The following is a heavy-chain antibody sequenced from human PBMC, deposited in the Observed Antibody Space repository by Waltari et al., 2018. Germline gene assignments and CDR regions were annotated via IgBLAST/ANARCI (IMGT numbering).Heavy chain of an antibody. Sequence: EVQLVASGGGLVKPGGSLTLSCEASGFTFNSVSMTWVRQAPGKGLEWLSTIASGSDYIFYAVSVRGRFTISRDNARSTVNLRMNSLRTEDTAVYYCVKGGYIISDYRGQGIQVIVSS. D-gene: IGHD3-22*01. CDR1: GFTFNSVS. V-gene: IGHV3-21*02. J-gene: IGHJ4*02. CDR2: IASGSDYI. CDR3: VKGGYIISDY.